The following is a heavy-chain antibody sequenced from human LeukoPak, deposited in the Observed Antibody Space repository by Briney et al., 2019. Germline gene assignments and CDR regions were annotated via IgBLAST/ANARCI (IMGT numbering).Heavy chain of an antibody. D-gene: IGHD2/OR15-2a*01. CDR3: ARVIYMDV. CDR1: GFTFSSYS. V-gene: IGHV3-48*01. Sequence: PGGSLRLSCAASGFTFSSYSVNWARQAPGKGLEWVSYISSSSSTIYYADSVKGRSTISRDNAKNSLYLQMNSLRAEDTAVYYCARVIYMDVWGTGTTVTVSS. J-gene: IGHJ6*03. CDR2: ISSSSSTI.